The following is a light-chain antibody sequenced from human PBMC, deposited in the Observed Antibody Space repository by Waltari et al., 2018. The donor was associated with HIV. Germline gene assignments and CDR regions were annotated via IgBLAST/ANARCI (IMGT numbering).Light chain of an antibody. CDR3: LLSYGSERPV. CDR2: DVS. Sequence: QAVVTQPPSLTVSPGGTVTLTCGSSIRPVTSGHLPDWLQQRPGQGPRPGVYDVSNKHSWTPDGFSGSLLGGKAALTLSGAQAEDEADYCCLLSYGSERPVFGGGTKLTVL. J-gene: IGLJ3*02. CDR1: IRPVTSGHL. V-gene: IGLV7-46*01.